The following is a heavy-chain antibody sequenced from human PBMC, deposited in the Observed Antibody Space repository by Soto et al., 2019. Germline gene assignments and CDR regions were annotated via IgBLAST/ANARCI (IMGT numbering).Heavy chain of an antibody. CDR1: GGSFSGYY. Sequence: SETLSLTCAVYGGSFSGYYWSWIRQPPGKGLEWIGEINHSGSTNYNPSLKSRVTISVDTSKNQFSLKLSSVTAADTAVYYCARVRGDIVVVVAATRYYYYYYMDVWGKGTTVTVSS. CDR2: INHSGST. J-gene: IGHJ6*03. D-gene: IGHD2-15*01. CDR3: ARVRGDIVVVVAATRYYYYYYMDV. V-gene: IGHV4-34*01.